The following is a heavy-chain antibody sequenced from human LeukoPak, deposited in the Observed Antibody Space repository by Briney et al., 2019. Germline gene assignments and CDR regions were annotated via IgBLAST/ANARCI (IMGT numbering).Heavy chain of an antibody. CDR2: VYISGNT. D-gene: IGHD6-19*01. J-gene: IGHJ3*02. CDR3: TRGWSSAGAFDS. Sequence: PSETLSLTCTVSGGSISSDFWTWIRQPAGKGLEWIGRVYISGNTDQNPSLKSRVTVSMDSSKNQFSLEMKSVTAADTAVYYCTRGWSSAGAFDSWGQGTVVTVSS. V-gene: IGHV4-4*07. CDR1: GGSISSDF.